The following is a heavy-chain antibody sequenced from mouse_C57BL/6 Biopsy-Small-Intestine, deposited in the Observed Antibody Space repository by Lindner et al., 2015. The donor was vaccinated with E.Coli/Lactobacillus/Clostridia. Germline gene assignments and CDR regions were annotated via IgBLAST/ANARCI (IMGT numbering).Heavy chain of an antibody. Sequence: SVKVSCKASGYTFTSYGITWVRQAPGQGLEWMGWISAHNGKTSYAQKFQGRVTMTTDTSTSTAYLELRSLRSDDTAVYYCARVPGWKYYFDQWGQGTLVTVAS. V-gene: IGHV1-7*01. CDR2: ISAHNGKT. D-gene: IGHD1-1*02. CDR1: GYTFTSYG. CDR3: ARVPGWKYYFDQ. J-gene: IGHJ2*01.